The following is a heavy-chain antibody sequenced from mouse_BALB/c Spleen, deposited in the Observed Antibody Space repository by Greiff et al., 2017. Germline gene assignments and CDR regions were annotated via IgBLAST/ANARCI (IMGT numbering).Heavy chain of an antibody. CDR1: GFSLTSYG. CDR2: IWAGGST. CDR3: ARADYYALDY. Sequence: QVQLKQSGPGLVAPSQSLSITCTASGFSLTSYGVHWVRQPPGKGLEWLGVIWAGGSTNYNSALMSRLSISKDNSKTQVFLKMNSPQTDDTAMYYCARADYYALDYWGQGTTLTVSS. V-gene: IGHV2-9*02. D-gene: IGHD2-1*01. J-gene: IGHJ2*01.